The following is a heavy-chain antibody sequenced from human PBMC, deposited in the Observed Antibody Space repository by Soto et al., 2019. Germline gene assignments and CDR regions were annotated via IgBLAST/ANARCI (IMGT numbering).Heavy chain of an antibody. J-gene: IGHJ3*02. D-gene: IGHD5-18*01. CDR1: GFTFSSYW. V-gene: IGHV3-7*03. CDR3: AREGVDTAMRAFDI. CDR2: IKQDGSEE. Sequence: VGSLRLSCAASGFTFSSYWMSWVRQAPGKGLEWVANIKQDGSEEYYVDSVKGRFTISRDNAKNSLYLQMNSLRAEDTAVYYCAREGVDTAMRAFDICGQRTMVTVSS.